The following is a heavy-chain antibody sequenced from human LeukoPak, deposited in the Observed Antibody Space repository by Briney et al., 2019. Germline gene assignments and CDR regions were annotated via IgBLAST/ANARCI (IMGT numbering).Heavy chain of an antibody. J-gene: IGHJ4*02. D-gene: IGHD2-2*01. CDR1: GFTFSSYW. V-gene: IGHV3-74*01. CDR2: INTDGSST. Sequence: GGSLRLSCAASGFTFSSYWMHWVRQAPGKGLVWVSRINTDGSSTSYADSVKGRFTISRDNAKNTLYLQMNSLRAEDTAVYYCAREEDCSSTSCSSVDYRGQGTLVTVSS. CDR3: AREEDCSSTSCSSVDY.